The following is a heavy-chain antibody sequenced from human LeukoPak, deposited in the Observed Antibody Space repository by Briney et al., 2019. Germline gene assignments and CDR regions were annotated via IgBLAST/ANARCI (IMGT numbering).Heavy chain of an antibody. V-gene: IGHV3-48*04. Sequence: GGSLRLSCAASGFSFSTYSMNWVRQAPGKGLEWVSYISSTSNTIYYADSVKGRFTISRDNAKNSLYLQMNSLRAEDTAVYYCARAGLHYDILTGYYSQDYYFDYWGQGTLVTVSS. CDR3: ARAGLHYDILTGYYSQDYYFDY. J-gene: IGHJ4*02. CDR2: ISSTSNTI. CDR1: GFSFSTYS. D-gene: IGHD3-9*01.